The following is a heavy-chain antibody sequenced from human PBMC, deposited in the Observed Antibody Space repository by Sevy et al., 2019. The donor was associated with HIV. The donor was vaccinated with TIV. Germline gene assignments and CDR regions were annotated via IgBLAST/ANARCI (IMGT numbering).Heavy chain of an antibody. Sequence: SETLSLTCTVSGGSIGTNNWWSWVRQSPGEGLEWIGEIHHSGCTNYNPSLKSRVTMSVDKSKNQFSLKLTSVTAADTAVYYCARDLNDFWSGPLDVWGQGTTVTVSS. D-gene: IGHD3-3*01. V-gene: IGHV4-4*02. CDR1: GGSIGTNNW. J-gene: IGHJ6*02. CDR2: IHHSGCT. CDR3: ARDLNDFWSGPLDV.